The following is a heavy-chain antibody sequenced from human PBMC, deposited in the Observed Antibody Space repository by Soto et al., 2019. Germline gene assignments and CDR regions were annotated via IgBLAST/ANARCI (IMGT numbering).Heavy chain of an antibody. J-gene: IGHJ6*02. CDR1: GFTFSDYY. CDR2: ISSSGSTI. Sequence: QVQLVESGGGLVKPGGSLRLSCAASGFTFSDYYMSWIRQAPGKGLEWVSYISSSGSTIYYADSVKGRFTISRDNAKNSRYLQMNSLRAEDTAVYSCARAPLTGTTSYYYYGMDVWCQGTTVTVSS. D-gene: IGHD1-20*01. V-gene: IGHV3-11*01. CDR3: ARAPLTGTTSYYYYGMDV.